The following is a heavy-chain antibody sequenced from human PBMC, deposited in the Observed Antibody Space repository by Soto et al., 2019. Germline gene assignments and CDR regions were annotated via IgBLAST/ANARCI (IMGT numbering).Heavy chain of an antibody. CDR3: VKNFYYGSGSYYRFEY. D-gene: IGHD3-10*01. J-gene: IGHJ4*02. Sequence: QVQLVESGGGVVQPGTSLRLSCAASGFTFSNYGMHWVRQAPGKGLEWVAVISFDGSKKYYVESVKGRFTISRDNSKSTLFLEMNSLSADDTAVYFCVKNFYYGSGSYYRFEYWGQGTLVTDSS. CDR2: ISFDGSKK. V-gene: IGHV3-30*18. CDR1: GFTFSNYG.